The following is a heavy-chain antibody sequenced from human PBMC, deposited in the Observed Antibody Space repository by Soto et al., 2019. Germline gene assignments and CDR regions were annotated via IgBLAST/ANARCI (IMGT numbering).Heavy chain of an antibody. Sequence: QVQLQESGPGLVKPSQTLSLTCTVSGGSISSGGYYWSWIRQQPGQGLEWIRYIYYRGSTYYNPSIKSRVTISVDTSNILFSLQLSSVTAAVTAVYYYARSIDPWGQRTLVTVS. CDR2: IYYRGST. CDR1: GGSISSGGYY. J-gene: IGHJ5*02. CDR3: ARSIDP. V-gene: IGHV4-31*03.